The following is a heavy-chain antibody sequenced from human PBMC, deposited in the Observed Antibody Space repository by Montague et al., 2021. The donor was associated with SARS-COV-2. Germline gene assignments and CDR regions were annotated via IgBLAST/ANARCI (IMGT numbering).Heavy chain of an antibody. CDR1: GYTFTSYG. V-gene: IGHV1-18*01. J-gene: IGHJ5*02. Sequence: SVKVSCKASGYTFTSYGISWVRQAPGQGLEWMGWISAYNGNTNYAQKLQGRVTMTTDTSTSTAYMELRSLRSDDTAVYYCATAVAGFSWFDLWGQGTLVTVSS. CDR2: ISAYNGNT. D-gene: IGHD6-19*01. CDR3: ATAVAGFSWFDL.